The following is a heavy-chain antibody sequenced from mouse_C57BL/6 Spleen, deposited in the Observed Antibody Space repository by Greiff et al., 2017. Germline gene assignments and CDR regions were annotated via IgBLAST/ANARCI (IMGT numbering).Heavy chain of an antibody. CDR2: INPSSGYT. CDR3: ARGGDYAMDY. V-gene: IGHV1-4*01. CDR1: GYTFTSYT. Sequence: VQLQQSGAELARPGASVKMSCKASGYTFTSYTMHWVKQRPGQGLEWIGYINPSSGYTKYNQKFKDKATLTADKASSTAYMQLSSLTSEDSAVYYCARGGDYAMDYWGQGTSVTVSS. J-gene: IGHJ4*01.